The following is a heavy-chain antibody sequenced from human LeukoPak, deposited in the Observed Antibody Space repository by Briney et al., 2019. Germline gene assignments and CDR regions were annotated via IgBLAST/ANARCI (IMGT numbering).Heavy chain of an antibody. Sequence: SGPTLVKPTQTLTLTCTFSGFSLSTSGVGGGWSRQPPGKALEWLALIYWDDDKRYSPSLKSRLTITKDTSKNQVVLTMTNMDPVDTATYYCAHTTRPKQLVYFQHWGQGTLVTVSS. D-gene: IGHD6-13*01. CDR3: AHTTRPKQLVYFQH. CDR2: IYWDDDK. V-gene: IGHV2-5*02. J-gene: IGHJ1*01. CDR1: GFSLSTSGVG.